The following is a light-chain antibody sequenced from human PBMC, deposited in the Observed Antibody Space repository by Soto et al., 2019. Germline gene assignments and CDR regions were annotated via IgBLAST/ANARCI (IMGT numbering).Light chain of an antibody. CDR3: QQYNSYSPWT. J-gene: IGKJ1*01. CDR2: GAS. V-gene: IGKV3-20*01. Sequence: IVLTQSPGTLSLSPGERATLSCRASQSVSNNYLAWYQQKPGQAPRLLIYGASTRATGVPDRFSGSGSGTEFTLTISSLQPDDFATYYCQQYNSYSPWTFGQGTKVDIK. CDR1: QSVSNNY.